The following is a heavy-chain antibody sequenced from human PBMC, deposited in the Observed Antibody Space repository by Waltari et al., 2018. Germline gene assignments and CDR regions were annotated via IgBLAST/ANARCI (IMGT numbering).Heavy chain of an antibody. CDR3: ASDRGHKWKGLLDQ. D-gene: IGHD1-20*01. J-gene: IGHJ4*02. CDR1: GDTFNNCG. CDR2: KITVFKYT. Sequence: QVHLIQSGPGVKNPGSSVKLSCKTSGDTFNNCGISWVRQVPGQGLEWMAGKITVFKYTSYTEDCMNRVTTTADKSTNTDYLEVRSLRPEDTGVYFCASDRGHKWKGLLDQWSQGT. V-gene: IGHV1-69*10.